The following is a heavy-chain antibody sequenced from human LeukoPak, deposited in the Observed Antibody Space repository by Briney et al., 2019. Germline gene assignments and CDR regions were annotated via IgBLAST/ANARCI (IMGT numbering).Heavy chain of an antibody. Sequence: ASVKVSCKASGYTFTSYYMHWVRQAPGQGLEWMGRINPNSGDTNYAQKFQGRVTVTRDTSISTAYMELSRLRSDDTAVYYCARDYCSSTSCLFDYWGQGTLVTVSS. D-gene: IGHD2-2*01. J-gene: IGHJ4*02. CDR1: GYTFTSYY. V-gene: IGHV1-2*06. CDR3: ARDYCSSTSCLFDY. CDR2: INPNSGDT.